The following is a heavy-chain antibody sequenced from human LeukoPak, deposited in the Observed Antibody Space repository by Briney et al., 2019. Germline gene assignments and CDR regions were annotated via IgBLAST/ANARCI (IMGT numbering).Heavy chain of an antibody. Sequence: ASVKVSCKASRGTFSSYAISWVRQAPGQGLEWMGRIIPIFGTANYAQKFQGRVTITADKSTSTAYMELSSLRSEDTAVYYCARVAQEYSSSSRYYYYYMAVWGKGTTVTVSS. CDR2: IIPIFGTA. CDR3: ARVAQEYSSSSRYYYYYMAV. J-gene: IGHJ6*03. V-gene: IGHV1-69*06. D-gene: IGHD6-6*01. CDR1: RGTFSSYA.